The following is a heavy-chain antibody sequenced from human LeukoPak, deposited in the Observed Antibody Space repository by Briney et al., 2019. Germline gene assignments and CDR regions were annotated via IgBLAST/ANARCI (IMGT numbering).Heavy chain of an antibody. CDR1: GFTFSSYW. J-gene: IGHJ4*02. CDR3: ARDQWLRPYFDY. V-gene: IGHV3-74*01. D-gene: IGHD5-12*01. CDR2: INSDGSST. Sequence: QPGGSLRLSCAASGFTFSSYWMHWVRQAPGKGLVWVSRINSDGSSTSYADSVKGRFTISTDNAKNTLYLQMNRRRAEDTAVYYCARDQWLRPYFDYWGQGTLVTVSS.